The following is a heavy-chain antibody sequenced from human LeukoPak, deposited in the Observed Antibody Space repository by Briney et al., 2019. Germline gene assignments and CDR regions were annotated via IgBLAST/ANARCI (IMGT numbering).Heavy chain of an antibody. V-gene: IGHV3-21*01. D-gene: IGHD1-14*01. Sequence: GGSLRLSCAASGFTFSSYSMNWVRQAPGKGLEWVSSISSSSSYIYYADSVKGRFTISRDNAKNSLYLQMNSLRAEDTAVYYCAKNHGDPDYYYYYYYYYMDVWGKGTTVTISS. CDR3: AKNHGDPDYYYYYYYYYMDV. J-gene: IGHJ6*03. CDR1: GFTFSSYS. CDR2: ISSSSSYI.